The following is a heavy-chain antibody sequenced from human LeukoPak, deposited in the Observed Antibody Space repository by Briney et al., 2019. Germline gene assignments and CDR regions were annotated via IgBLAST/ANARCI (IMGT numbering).Heavy chain of an antibody. CDR1: GFTFSSYP. V-gene: IGHV3-21*01. CDR2: ISSSSSYI. D-gene: IGHD6-6*01. J-gene: IGHJ4*02. Sequence: NPGGSLRLSCAASGFTFSSYPMSWVRQAPGRGLEWVSFISSSSSYIYYADSVKGRFTISRDNAKNSLFLQMNSLRAEDTAVYYCARDPWGTYSSSSGYHFDYWGQGTLVTVSS. CDR3: ARDPWGTYSSSSGYHFDY.